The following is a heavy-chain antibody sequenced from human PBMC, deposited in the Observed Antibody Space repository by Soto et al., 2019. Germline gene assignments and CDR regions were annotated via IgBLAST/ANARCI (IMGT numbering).Heavy chain of an antibody. CDR3: AVDWNVLMDV. D-gene: IGHD1-1*01. CDR2: VSASGLNT. J-gene: IGHJ6*02. CDR1: GFTFSTYA. V-gene: IGHV3-23*01. Sequence: GGSLRLSCAASGFTFSTYAMAWVRQAPGKGLEWVSGVSASGLNTYYADSVKGRFTISRDNSKNTLYLQMNSLRAEDTAVYYCAVDWNVLMDVWGQGTTVTVSS.